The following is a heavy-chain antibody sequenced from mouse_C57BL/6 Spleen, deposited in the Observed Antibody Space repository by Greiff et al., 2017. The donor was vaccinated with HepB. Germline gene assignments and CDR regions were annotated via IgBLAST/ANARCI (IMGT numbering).Heavy chain of an antibody. V-gene: IGHV3-1*01. CDR3: ARSHHYGSSYDYAMDY. CDR2: ISYSGST. J-gene: IGHJ4*01. D-gene: IGHD1-1*01. Sequence: VQLKESGPGMVKPSQSLSLTCTVTGYSITSGYDWHWIRHFPGNKLEWMGYISYSGSTNYNPSLKSRISITHDTSKNHFFLKLNSVTTEDTATYYCARSHHYGSSYDYAMDYWGQGTSVTVSS. CDR1: GYSITSGYD.